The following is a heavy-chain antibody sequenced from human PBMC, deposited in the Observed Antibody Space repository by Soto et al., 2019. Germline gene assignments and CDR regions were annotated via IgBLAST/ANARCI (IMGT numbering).Heavy chain of an antibody. CDR3: ARDYGEGEQIVYGMDA. J-gene: IGHJ6*02. CDR1: GGSISSSSYY. CDR2: IYYSGST. V-gene: IGHV4-39*02. Sequence: SETLSLTCTVSGGSISSSSYYWGWIRQPPGKGLEWIGSIYYSGSTYYNPSLKSRVTISVDTSKNQFSLKLSSVTAADTAVYYCARDYGEGEQIVYGMDAWGQGTTVTVSS. D-gene: IGHD4-17*01.